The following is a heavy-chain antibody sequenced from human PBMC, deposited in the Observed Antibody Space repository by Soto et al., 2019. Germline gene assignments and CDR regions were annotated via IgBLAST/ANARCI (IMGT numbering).Heavy chain of an antibody. CDR2: IYYSGST. CDR1: GGSISSGDYY. CDR3: ARISYDTPYYFDY. D-gene: IGHD3-22*01. Sequence: SETLSLTCTVSGGSISSGDYYWSWIRQPPGKGLEWIGYIYYSGSTYYNPSLKSRVTISVDTSKNQFSLELSSLRSEDTAVYYCARISYDTPYYFDYWGQGTLV. J-gene: IGHJ4*02. V-gene: IGHV4-30-4*02.